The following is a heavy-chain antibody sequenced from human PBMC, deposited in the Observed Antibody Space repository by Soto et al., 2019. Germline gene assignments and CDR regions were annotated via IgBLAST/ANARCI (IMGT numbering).Heavy chain of an antibody. V-gene: IGHV1-18*01. D-gene: IGHD1-26*01. Sequence: QVQLVQSGAEVKKPGASVKVSCKASGYTFTSYGISWVRQAPGQGLEWMGRISAYNGNTNYAQKLQGRVTMTPDTSTSTAYMERRSLRSDDTAVYYCARVVGALGHWFDPWGQGTLVTVSS. CDR3: ARVVGALGHWFDP. CDR2: ISAYNGNT. J-gene: IGHJ5*02. CDR1: GYTFTSYG.